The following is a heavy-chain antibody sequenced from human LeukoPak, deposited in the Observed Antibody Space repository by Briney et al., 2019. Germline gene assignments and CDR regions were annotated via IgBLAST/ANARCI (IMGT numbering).Heavy chain of an antibody. Sequence: SETLSLTCTVSGGSISGSSYYWGWIRQPPGKGLEWIGYIYYSGSTYYNPSLKSRVIISVDTSKNQFSLNLSSVTAADTAVYYCARANYYYGMDVWGQGTTVTVSS. CDR1: GGSISGSSYY. CDR2: IYYSGST. CDR3: ARANYYYGMDV. V-gene: IGHV4-30-4*08. J-gene: IGHJ6*02.